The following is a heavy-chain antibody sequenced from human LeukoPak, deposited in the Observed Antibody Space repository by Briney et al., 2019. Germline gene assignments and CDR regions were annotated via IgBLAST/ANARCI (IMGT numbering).Heavy chain of an antibody. D-gene: IGHD2-15*01. CDR2: ISSSSSYI. CDR1: GFTFSSYS. V-gene: IGHV3-21*01. Sequence: PGGSLRLSCAASGFTFSSYSMNWVRQAPGKGLEWVSSISSSSSYIYYADSVKGRFTISRDNAKNSLYLQMNSLRAEDTAVYYCAREPDIVVVVAATWGVRNWFDPWGQGTLVTVSS. J-gene: IGHJ5*02. CDR3: AREPDIVVVVAATWGVRNWFDP.